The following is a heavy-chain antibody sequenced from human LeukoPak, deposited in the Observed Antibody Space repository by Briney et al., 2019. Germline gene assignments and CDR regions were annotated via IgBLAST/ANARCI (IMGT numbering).Heavy chain of an antibody. CDR2: ISVYDGNT. CDR3: ARGRLPPDY. V-gene: IGHV1-18*01. CDR1: GYTFTSYG. J-gene: IGHJ4*02. Sequence: ASVKVSCKASGYTFTSYGITWVRQAPGQGLEWMGWISVYDGNTNYAQKLQGRVTMTTDTSTSTAYMELRSLRSDDAAVNYCARGRLPPDYWGQGTLVTVSS.